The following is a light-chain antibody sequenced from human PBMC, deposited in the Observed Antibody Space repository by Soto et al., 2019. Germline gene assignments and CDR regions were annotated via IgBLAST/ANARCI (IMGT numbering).Light chain of an antibody. CDR1: QSISNY. J-gene: IGKJ1*01. CDR3: QQSYSTPRT. V-gene: IGKV1-39*01. CDR2: AAS. Sequence: DIQMTQSPSSLSASVGDRVTITCRASQSISNYLNWYQQKPGKAPKLLIYAASSLQSGVPSRFSGSGSGTDVTLTIISLQPEDFATYYGQQSYSTPRTFGQGTKVEIK.